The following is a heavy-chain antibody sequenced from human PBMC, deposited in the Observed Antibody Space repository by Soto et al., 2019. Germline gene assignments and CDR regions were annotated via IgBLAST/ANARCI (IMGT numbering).Heavy chain of an antibody. CDR1: GYSFTSYW. J-gene: IGHJ3*02. V-gene: IGHV5-51*01. Sequence: GESLKISCKGSGYSFTSYWIGWVRQMPGKGLEWMGIIYPGDSDTRYSPSFQGQVTISADKSISTAYLQWSSLKASDTAMYYCARRRGPTGERPDAFDIWGQGTMVTVSS. D-gene: IGHD7-27*01. CDR2: IYPGDSDT. CDR3: ARRRGPTGERPDAFDI.